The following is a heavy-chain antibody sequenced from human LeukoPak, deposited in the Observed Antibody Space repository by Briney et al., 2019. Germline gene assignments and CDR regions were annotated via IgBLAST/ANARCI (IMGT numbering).Heavy chain of an antibody. CDR1: GGTFSSYA. V-gene: IGHV1-69*05. CDR3: ATPGHYYDSSGYL. J-gene: IGHJ4*02. Sequence: SVKVSCKASGGTFSSYAISWVRQAPGQGLEWMGGIIPIFGTANYAQKFQGRVTITTDESTSTAYMELSSLRSEDTAVYYCATPGHYYDSSGYLWGQGTLVAVSS. D-gene: IGHD3-22*01. CDR2: IIPIFGTA.